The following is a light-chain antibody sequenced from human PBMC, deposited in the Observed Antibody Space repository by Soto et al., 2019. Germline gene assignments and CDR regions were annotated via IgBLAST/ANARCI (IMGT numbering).Light chain of an antibody. Sequence: EIVLTQSPGTLSLSPGERATLSCRASQSVSSSYLAWYQQTPGQAPRLLIYGASSRATGIPDRLSGSGSGTDFTLTISRLEPEDLAVYYCQQYGSSPRTFGQGTKVEIK. J-gene: IGKJ1*01. V-gene: IGKV3-20*01. CDR2: GAS. CDR3: QQYGSSPRT. CDR1: QSVSSSY.